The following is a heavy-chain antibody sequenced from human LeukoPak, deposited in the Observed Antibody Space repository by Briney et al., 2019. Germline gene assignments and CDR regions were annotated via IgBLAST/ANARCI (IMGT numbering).Heavy chain of an antibody. Sequence: SETLSLTCTVSGGSISSYYWSWIRQPPGKGLEWIGYIYYSGSTNYNPSLKSRVTISLDTSKNQFSLKLNSVTAADTAVYYCARGRIIADCPVDYWGQGTLVTVSS. CDR1: GGSISSYY. V-gene: IGHV4-59*01. D-gene: IGHD6-6*01. CDR2: IYYSGST. J-gene: IGHJ4*02. CDR3: ARGRIIADCPVDY.